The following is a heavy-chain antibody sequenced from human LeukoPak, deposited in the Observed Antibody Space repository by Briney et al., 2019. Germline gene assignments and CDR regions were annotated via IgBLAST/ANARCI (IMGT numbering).Heavy chain of an antibody. CDR2: LSSGSDSI. CDR3: ARLAAPDAFDI. CDR1: GFTFNTYT. V-gene: IGHV3-48*04. Sequence: GGSLRLSCAASGFTFNTYTMNWVRQAPGKGLEWISYLSSGSDSIFYADSVKGRFTISRNNAKNSLYLQMNSLRAEDTAVYYCARLAAPDAFDIWGQGTMVTVSS. J-gene: IGHJ3*02. D-gene: IGHD6-13*01.